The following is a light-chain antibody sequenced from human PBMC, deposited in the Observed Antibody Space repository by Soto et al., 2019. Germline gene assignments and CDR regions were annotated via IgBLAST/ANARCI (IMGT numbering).Light chain of an antibody. Sequence: QSVLTQPPSASGSPGQSVTISCTGTSSDVGAYNYVSWYQQHPGTVPKLMIYEVTKRPSGVPDRFSGSKSGNTASLTVSGLQAEDEADYYCSSYAGSNNLVIFGGGTKLTVI. J-gene: IGLJ2*01. CDR2: EVT. V-gene: IGLV2-8*01. CDR3: SSYAGSNNLVI. CDR1: SSDVGAYNY.